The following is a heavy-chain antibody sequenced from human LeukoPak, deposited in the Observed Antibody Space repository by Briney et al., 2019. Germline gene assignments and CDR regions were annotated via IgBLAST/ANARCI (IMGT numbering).Heavy chain of an antibody. V-gene: IGHV4-39*07. CDR2: IYYSGST. Sequence: SETLSLTCTVSGGSISSGDYYWSWIRQPPGKGLEWIGSIYYSGSTYYNPSLKSRVTISVDTSKNQFSLKLSSVTAADTAVYYCARVRYIVVVTAAFDIWGQGTMVTVSS. CDR3: ARVRYIVVVTAAFDI. CDR1: GGSISSGDYY. J-gene: IGHJ3*02. D-gene: IGHD2-21*02.